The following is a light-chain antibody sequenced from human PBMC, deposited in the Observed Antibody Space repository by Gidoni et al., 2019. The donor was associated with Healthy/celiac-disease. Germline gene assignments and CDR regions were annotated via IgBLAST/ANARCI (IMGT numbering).Light chain of an antibody. V-gene: IGKV3-15*01. CDR1: QCVSSN. Sequence: EIVMTQSPATLSVSPGERATLSCRASQCVSSNLAWYQQKPGQAPRLLIYGASTRATGIPARFRGSGSGTEFTLTISSLQSEDFAVYYCQQYNNWPYTFGQXTKLEIK. J-gene: IGKJ2*01. CDR3: QQYNNWPYT. CDR2: GAS.